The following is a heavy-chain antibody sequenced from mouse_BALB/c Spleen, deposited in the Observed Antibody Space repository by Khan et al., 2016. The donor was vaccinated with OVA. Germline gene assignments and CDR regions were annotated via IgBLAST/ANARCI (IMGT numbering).Heavy chain of an antibody. Sequence: LEVSGPELVKPGASVKISCKASGYTFTDYNMDWVKQSHGKSLEWIGYIFPNNGDSGYNQKFKTKATLTVDHSSSTAYMDLRSLTSEDSAVYYCGRSGYGSFAYWGQGTLVTVSA. D-gene: IGHD1-2*01. J-gene: IGHJ3*01. V-gene: IGHV1S29*02. CDR1: GYTFTDYN. CDR3: GRSGYGSFAY. CDR2: IFPNNGDS.